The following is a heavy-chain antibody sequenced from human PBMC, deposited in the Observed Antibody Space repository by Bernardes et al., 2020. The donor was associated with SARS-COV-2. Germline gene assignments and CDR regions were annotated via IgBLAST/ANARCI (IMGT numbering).Heavy chain of an antibody. CDR3: ARDLDGRAVFSKWYFDL. J-gene: IGHJ2*01. CDR2: ITNSGSYN. D-gene: IGHD2-8*01. CDR1: GFILSTFT. V-gene: IGHV3-21*06. Sequence: GGSLRLSCTASGFILSTFTMSWVRQAPGKGLEWVSSITNSGSYNYYGYSMKGLFTISRDNAKNSLYLQMSSLRADDTAVYYCARDLDGRAVFSKWYFDLWGRGTLVTVYS.